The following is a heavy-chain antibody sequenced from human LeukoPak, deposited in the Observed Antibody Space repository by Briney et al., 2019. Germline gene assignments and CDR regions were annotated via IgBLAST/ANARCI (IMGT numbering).Heavy chain of an antibody. V-gene: IGHV3-48*03. CDR1: GFTFSSYE. Sequence: GGSLRLSCAASGFTFSSYEMNWVRQAPGKGLEWISYISGSGSSIYYADSVKGRFTISRDNAKNSLYLQMNSLRGEDTAVYYCARAPLKDGMDVWGQGTTVTVSS. J-gene: IGHJ6*02. CDR2: ISGSGSSI. CDR3: ARAPLKDGMDV.